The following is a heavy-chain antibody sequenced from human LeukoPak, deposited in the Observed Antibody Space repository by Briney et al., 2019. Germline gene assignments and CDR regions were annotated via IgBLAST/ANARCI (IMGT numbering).Heavy chain of an antibody. CDR2: IYYSGNT. D-gene: IGHD2-21*02. CDR1: GGSISSGYYY. CDR3: ARARSAVVTTFDY. V-gene: IGHV4-30-4*01. J-gene: IGHJ4*02. Sequence: PSETLSLTCTVSGGSISSGYYYWSWIRQPPGKGLEWIWYIYYSGNTYYTPSLKSRVTISVDTSKNQFSLKLSSVTAADTAVYYCARARSAVVTTFDYWGQGTLVTVSS.